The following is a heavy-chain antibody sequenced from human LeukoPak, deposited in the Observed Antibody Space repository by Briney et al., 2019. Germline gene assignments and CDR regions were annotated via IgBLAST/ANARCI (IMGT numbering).Heavy chain of an antibody. J-gene: IGHJ6*02. CDR3: ARQYSSGWSSYYGLDV. CDR2: TYYRSKWYN. V-gene: IGHV6-1*01. D-gene: IGHD6-19*01. Sequence: SETLSLTCATSGDSVSSNSAAWNWIRQSPSRGLEWLGRTYYRSKWYNDYAVSVKSRITINPDTSKNQFSLQLNSVTPEDTAVYYCARQYSSGWSSYYGLDVWGQGTTVTVSS. CDR1: GDSVSSNSAA.